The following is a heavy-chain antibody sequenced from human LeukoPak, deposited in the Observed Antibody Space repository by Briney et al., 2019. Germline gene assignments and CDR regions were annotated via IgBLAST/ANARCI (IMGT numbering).Heavy chain of an antibody. D-gene: IGHD3-16*01. CDR3: ARGPTWGSSFDY. CDR2: INHSGST. Sequence: EXXSLTCAVYGGSFSGYYWSWVRQPPAKGLEWIGEINHSGSTNYNPSLKSRVTISVDTSKNQFSLKLSSVTAADTAVYYCARGPTWGSSFDYWGQGTLVTVSS. V-gene: IGHV4-34*01. J-gene: IGHJ4*02. CDR1: GGSFSGYY.